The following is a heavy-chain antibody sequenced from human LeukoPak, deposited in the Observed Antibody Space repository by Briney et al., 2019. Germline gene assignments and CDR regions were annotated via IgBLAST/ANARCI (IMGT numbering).Heavy chain of an antibody. Sequence: GGSLRLSCAASGFTFSSYSMNWVRQAPGKGLEWVANIKQDGSEKYYVDSVKGRFTISRDNAKNSLYLQMNSLRAEDTAVYYCARGTVKVWWGQGTLVTVSS. J-gene: IGHJ4*02. CDR2: IKQDGSEK. CDR1: GFTFSSYS. D-gene: IGHD4-17*01. V-gene: IGHV3-7*01. CDR3: ARGTVKVW.